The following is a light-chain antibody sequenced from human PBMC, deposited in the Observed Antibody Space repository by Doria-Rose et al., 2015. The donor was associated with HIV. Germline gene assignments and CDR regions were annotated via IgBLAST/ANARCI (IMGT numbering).Light chain of an antibody. J-gene: IGKJ1*01. CDR3: HQYGTSWA. CDR1: QSVSSTY. Sequence: EIVMTQSPGTLSLSPGERATLSCRASQSVSSTYLAWYQQKPGQARSLLIYDASTKATVIPDRFSASGSTTDFLLTISILEHEDFALYYCHQYGTSWAFGQGTKVE. V-gene: IGKV3-20*01. CDR2: DAS.